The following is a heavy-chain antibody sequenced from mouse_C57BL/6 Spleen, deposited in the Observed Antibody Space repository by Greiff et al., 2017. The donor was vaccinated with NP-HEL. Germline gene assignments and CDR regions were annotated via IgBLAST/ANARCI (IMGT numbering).Heavy chain of an antibody. J-gene: IGHJ2*01. D-gene: IGHD2-12*01. CDR2: INYDGSST. CDR3: ARDGGNDEYYFDY. Sequence: EVMLVESEGGLVQPGSSMKLSCTASGFTFSDYYMAWVRQVPEKGLEWVANINYDGSSTYYLDSLKSRFIISRDNAKNILYLQMSSLKSEDTATYYCARDGGNDEYYFDYWGQGTTLTVSS. CDR1: GFTFSDYY. V-gene: IGHV5-16*01.